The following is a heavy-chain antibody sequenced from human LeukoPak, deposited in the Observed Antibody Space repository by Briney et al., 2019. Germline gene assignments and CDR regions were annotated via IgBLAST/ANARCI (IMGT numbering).Heavy chain of an antibody. CDR1: GFTVSSNY. CDR3: ARVAYYYGSGSYPYYFDY. D-gene: IGHD3-10*01. V-gene: IGHV3-53*01. J-gene: IGHJ4*02. CDR2: IYSGGST. Sequence: PGGSLRLSCAASGFTVSSNYMSWVRRAPGKGLEWVSVIYSGGSTYYADSVKGRFTISRDNSKNTLYLQMNSLRAEDTAVYYCARVAYYYGSGSYPYYFDYWGQGTLVTVSS.